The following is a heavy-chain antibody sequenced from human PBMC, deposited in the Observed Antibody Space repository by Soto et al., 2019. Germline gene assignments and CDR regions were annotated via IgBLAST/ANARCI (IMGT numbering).Heavy chain of an antibody. CDR2: IYYSGST. CDR1: GDSISSYY. V-gene: IGHV4-59*08. Sequence: QVQLQESGPGLVKPSETLSLTCTVSGDSISSYYWSWIRQPPGKGLEWIGYIYYSGSTNYNPSLKRRVTISVDTSKNQFSLKLSSVTAADTAVYYCARRYGSAFDYWGQGTLVTVSS. J-gene: IGHJ4*02. D-gene: IGHD6-25*01. CDR3: ARRYGSAFDY.